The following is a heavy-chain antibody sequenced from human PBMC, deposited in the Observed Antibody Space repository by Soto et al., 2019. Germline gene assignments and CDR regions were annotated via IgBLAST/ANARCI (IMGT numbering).Heavy chain of an antibody. D-gene: IGHD6-19*01. J-gene: IGHJ4*02. CDR3: AHSMAVLGPHQARNCDY. CDR1: GFSLTTSGVG. Sequence: QITLKESGPTLVKPTQTLTLTCTFSGFSLTTSGVGVGWIRQPPGKALEWLALIYWNEDKRYSPSLKSRLTIPQDTSKNQVVLTMTNMDPVDTATYYCAHSMAVLGPHQARNCDYWGQGTLVTVSS. V-gene: IGHV2-5*01. CDR2: IYWNEDK.